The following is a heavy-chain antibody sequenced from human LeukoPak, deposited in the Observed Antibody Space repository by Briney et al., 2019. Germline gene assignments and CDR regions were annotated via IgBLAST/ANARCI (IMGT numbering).Heavy chain of an antibody. D-gene: IGHD6-13*01. V-gene: IGHV4-59*01. Sequence: SETLSLTCTVSGGSISSYYWSWIRQPPGKGLEWIGYIYYSGSTNCSPSLKSRVTISVDTSKNQFSLKLSSVTAADTAVCYCARARAAAGLTNYFDYWGQGTLVTVSS. J-gene: IGHJ4*02. CDR3: ARARAAAGLTNYFDY. CDR2: IYYSGST. CDR1: GGSISSYY.